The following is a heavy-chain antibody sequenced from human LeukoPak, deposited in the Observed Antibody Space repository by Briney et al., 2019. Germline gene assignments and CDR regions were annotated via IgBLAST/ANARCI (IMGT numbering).Heavy chain of an antibody. Sequence: GGSLRLSCAASGFTFSSYAMSWVRQAPGKGLEWVSAITTTGGSTYYADSVKGRFTISRDNSKNTLYLQMNSLRAEDTAVYYCAKMARYCSGGSCYFIAHNWFDPWGQGTLVTVSS. J-gene: IGHJ5*02. D-gene: IGHD2-15*01. CDR1: GFTFSSYA. CDR3: AKMARYCSGGSCYFIAHNWFDP. V-gene: IGHV3-23*01. CDR2: ITTTGGST.